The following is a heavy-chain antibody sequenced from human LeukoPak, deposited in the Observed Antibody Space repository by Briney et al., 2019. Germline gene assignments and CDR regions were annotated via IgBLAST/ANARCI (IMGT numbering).Heavy chain of an antibody. J-gene: IGHJ4*02. CDR3: AKRPSDYGDYVSYFDY. V-gene: IGHV3-30*18. CDR1: GFTFGAYA. CDR2: ISDDGRRK. Sequence: GGSLRLSCTASGFTFGAYAMSWFRQAPGKGLEWVGVISDDGRRKDYADSVKGRFTISRDNSKDTLYLQMNSLRAEDTAVYYCAKRPSDYGDYVSYFDYRGQGTLVTVSS. D-gene: IGHD4-17*01.